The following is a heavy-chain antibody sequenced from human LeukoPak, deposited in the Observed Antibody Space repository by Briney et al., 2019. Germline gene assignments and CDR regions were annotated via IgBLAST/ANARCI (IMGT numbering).Heavy chain of an antibody. Sequence: PGGSLRLSCAASGFTFSSYAMSWVRQAPGKGLEWVSAISGSGGSTYYADSVKGRFTTSRDNSKNTLYLQMNSLRAEDTAVYYCAKDASYCGGDCYSGNWFDPWGQGTLVTVSS. CDR1: GFTFSSYA. J-gene: IGHJ5*02. CDR2: ISGSGGST. CDR3: AKDASYCGGDCYSGNWFDP. D-gene: IGHD2-21*02. V-gene: IGHV3-23*01.